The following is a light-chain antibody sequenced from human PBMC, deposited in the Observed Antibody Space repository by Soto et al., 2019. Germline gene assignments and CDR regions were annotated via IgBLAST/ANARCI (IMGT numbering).Light chain of an antibody. CDR1: SSNIGAGYE. V-gene: IGLV1-40*01. J-gene: IGLJ1*01. Sequence: QSVLTQPPSVSEAPGQRVTISCTGSSSNIGAGYEAHWYQQVPGTAPKLLIYENNNRPSGVPDRFSGSKSGTSASLAITGRQAEDEAEYYCQSYDSRLSGYVFRTGTKLTVL. CDR2: ENN. CDR3: QSYDSRLSGYV.